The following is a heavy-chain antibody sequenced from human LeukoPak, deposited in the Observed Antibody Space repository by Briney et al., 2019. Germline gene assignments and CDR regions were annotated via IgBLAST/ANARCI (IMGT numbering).Heavy chain of an antibody. V-gene: IGHV1-2*02. CDR3: ASSVPAATTDAFDI. Sequence: ASVKVSCKASGYTFTCYYMHWVRQAPGQGLEWMGWINPNSGGTNYAQKFQGRVTMTRDTSISTAYMELSRLRSDDTAVYYCASSVPAATTDAFDIWGQGTMVTVSS. CDR1: GYTFTCYY. D-gene: IGHD2-2*01. CDR2: INPNSGGT. J-gene: IGHJ3*02.